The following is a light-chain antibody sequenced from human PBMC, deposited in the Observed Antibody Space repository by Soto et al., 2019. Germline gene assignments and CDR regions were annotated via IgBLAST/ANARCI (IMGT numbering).Light chain of an antibody. J-gene: IGLJ2*01. CDR2: NNN. CDR3: AAWDDSLKGVV. V-gene: IGLV1-44*01. Sequence: QSVLTQPPSASGTPGQRVTISCSGTSSNIGSNTVNWYQHLPGTAPKLLIYNNNERPSGVPDRFSGSKSGTSASLAISGLQSEDEDDYYCAAWDDSLKGVVFGGGTKLTVL. CDR1: SSNIGSNT.